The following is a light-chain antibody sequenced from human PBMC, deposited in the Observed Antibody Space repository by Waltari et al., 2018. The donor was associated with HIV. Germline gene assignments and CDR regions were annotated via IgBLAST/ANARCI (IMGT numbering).Light chain of an antibody. CDR1: QTISGW. CDR2: QAS. V-gene: IGKV1-5*03. J-gene: IGKJ2*01. CDR3: QQYKSYPYT. Sequence: DIQMTQSPPDLSASVGDRVTITCRASQTISGWLVWYQQKPGKAPKLLIYQASTLDTGVPSRFSGSRSGTEFTLTISSLQPDDFATYYCQQYKSYPYTFGQGTKLEIK.